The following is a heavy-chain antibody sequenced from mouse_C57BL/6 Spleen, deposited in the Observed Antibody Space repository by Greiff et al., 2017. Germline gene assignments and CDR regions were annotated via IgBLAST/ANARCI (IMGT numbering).Heavy chain of an antibody. D-gene: IGHD2-3*01. Sequence: EVQLQQSGPELVKPGASVKISCKASGYSFTGYYMNWVKQSPEKSLEWIGEINPSTGGTTYNQKFKAKATLTVDKSSSTAYMQLKSLTSEDSAVYYCARSYEGYYAMDYWGQGTSVTVSS. CDR2: INPSTGGT. J-gene: IGHJ4*01. CDR3: ARSYEGYYAMDY. V-gene: IGHV1-42*01. CDR1: GYSFTGYY.